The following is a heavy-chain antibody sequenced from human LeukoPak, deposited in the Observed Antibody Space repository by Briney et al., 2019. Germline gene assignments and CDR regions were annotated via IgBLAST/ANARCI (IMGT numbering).Heavy chain of an antibody. J-gene: IGHJ6*03. CDR1: GYTFTGYY. V-gene: IGHV1-2*06. CDR2: INPNSGGT. D-gene: IGHD1-26*01. CDR3: ARGVSGSYYYYYMDV. Sequence: GASVKVSCKASGYTFTGYYMHWVRQAPGQGLEWMGRINPNSGGTNYAQKFQGRVTMTRDTSISTAYMELSRLRSDDTAVYYCARGVSGSYYYYYMDVWGKGTTVTVSS.